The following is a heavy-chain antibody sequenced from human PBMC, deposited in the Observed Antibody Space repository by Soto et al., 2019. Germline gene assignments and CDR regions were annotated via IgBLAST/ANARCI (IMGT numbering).Heavy chain of an antibody. CDR2: ISASGDST. D-gene: IGHD2-21*01. Sequence: WSLRLSCGASGFTFSAYAMSWVRQAPGKGLEWVSGISASGDSTNYADSVKGRFTISRDNSKRTLYLQMNSLRAEDTAIYYCAFKGTSHTYYWGQGTPVTVSS. J-gene: IGHJ4*01. CDR1: GFTFSAYA. V-gene: IGHV3-23*01. CDR3: AFKGTSHTYY.